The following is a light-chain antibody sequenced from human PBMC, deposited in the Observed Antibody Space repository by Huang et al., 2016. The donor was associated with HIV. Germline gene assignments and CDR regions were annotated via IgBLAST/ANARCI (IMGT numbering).Light chain of an antibody. V-gene: IGKV3-15*01. CDR1: QRVSSN. CDR3: QQYNNWPRT. CDR2: GAS. J-gene: IGKJ1*01. Sequence: EIVMTQSPATLSVSPGERATLSCRASQRVSSNLAWYQQKPGQSPRLLIYGASTRATGIPVRCSGSGSGTEFTLTISSLQSEDFAVYYCQQYNNWPRTFGQGTKVEIK.